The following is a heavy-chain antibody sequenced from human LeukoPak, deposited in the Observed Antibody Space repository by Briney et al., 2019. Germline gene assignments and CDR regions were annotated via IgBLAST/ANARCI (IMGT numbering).Heavy chain of an antibody. CDR1: GYSISRGYY. CDR3: ARAGWIITSGIDY. Sequence: SETLSLTCGVSGYSISRGYYWAWIRQPPGKGLEWIGTIYHTGSTYYNPSLESRVTISEDTSKNEFSLNLNSVTAADTAVYYCARAGWIITSGIDYWGQGALVTVSS. J-gene: IGHJ4*02. V-gene: IGHV4-38-2*01. CDR2: IYHTGST. D-gene: IGHD3-10*01.